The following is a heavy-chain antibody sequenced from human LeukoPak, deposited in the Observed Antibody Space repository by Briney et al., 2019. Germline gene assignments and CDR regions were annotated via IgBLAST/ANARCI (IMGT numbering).Heavy chain of an antibody. CDR1: GYRFTSYW. Sequence: GESLKISCKGSGYRFTSYWIGWVRQMPGKGLEWMGIIYPGDSDTRYSPSFQGQVTISADKSISTAYLQWSSLKASDTATYYCARQPNYYDTRGYLSHAFDIWGQGTMVTVSS. V-gene: IGHV5-51*01. CDR2: IYPGDSDT. CDR3: ARQPNYYDTRGYLSHAFDI. J-gene: IGHJ3*02. D-gene: IGHD3-22*01.